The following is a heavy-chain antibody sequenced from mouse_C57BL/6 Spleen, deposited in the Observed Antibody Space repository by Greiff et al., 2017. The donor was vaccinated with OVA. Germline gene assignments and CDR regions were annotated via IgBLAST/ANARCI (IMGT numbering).Heavy chain of an antibody. CDR3: ARRLSSTVDERYFGG. D-gene: IGHD1-1*01. CDR2: INPYNGGT. CDR1: GYTFTDYY. V-gene: IGHV1-19*01. Sequence: EVKLVESGPVLVKPGASVKMSCKASGYTFTDYYMNWVKQSHGKSLEWIGVINPYNGGTSYNQKFKGKATLTVDKSSSTAYMELNSLTSEDSAVYYCARRLSSTVDERYFGGRGTGTTVTVSS. J-gene: IGHJ1*03.